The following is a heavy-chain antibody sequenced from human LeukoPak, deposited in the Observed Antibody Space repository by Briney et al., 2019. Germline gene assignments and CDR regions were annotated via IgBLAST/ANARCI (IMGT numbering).Heavy chain of an antibody. D-gene: IGHD2-15*01. Sequence: PGRSLRLSCAASGFTFSSYSMNWVRQAPGKGLEWVSSISSSSSYIYYADSVKGRFTISRDNAKNSLYLQMNSLRAEDTAVYYCVKMVVAATEVDYWGQGTLVTVSS. J-gene: IGHJ4*02. CDR2: ISSSSSYI. V-gene: IGHV3-21*01. CDR3: VKMVVAATEVDY. CDR1: GFTFSSYS.